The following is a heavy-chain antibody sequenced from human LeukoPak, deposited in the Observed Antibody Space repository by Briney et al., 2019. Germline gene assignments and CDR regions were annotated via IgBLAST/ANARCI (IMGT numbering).Heavy chain of an antibody. Sequence: GGSLRLSCKASGFTFSSYEMNWVRQAPGKGLEWLSYISSNSNSIYYARSVKGRFTISRDNAKNSLFLQMNSLRVEDTAVFYCARDGFVGAADYWGQGTLVTVSS. J-gene: IGHJ4*02. D-gene: IGHD6-13*01. CDR2: ISSNSNSI. CDR3: ARDGFVGAADY. CDR1: GFTFSSYE. V-gene: IGHV3-48*03.